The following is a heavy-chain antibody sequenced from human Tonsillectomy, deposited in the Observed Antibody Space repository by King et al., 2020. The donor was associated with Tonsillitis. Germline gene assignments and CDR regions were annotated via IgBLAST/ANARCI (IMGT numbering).Heavy chain of an antibody. Sequence: VQLVESGGGVVQPGRSLRLSCAASGFTFNTYGMHWVRQAPGKGLEWVAVIWYDGSNKYYADSVKGRFTISRDNSKNTLYLQMNSLRADDTAVNFCARDWSYSGYPSYYFDDWGQGTLVTVSS. D-gene: IGHD5-12*01. V-gene: IGHV3-33*01. CDR1: GFTFNTYG. CDR3: ARDWSYSGYPSYYFDD. J-gene: IGHJ4*02. CDR2: IWYDGSNK.